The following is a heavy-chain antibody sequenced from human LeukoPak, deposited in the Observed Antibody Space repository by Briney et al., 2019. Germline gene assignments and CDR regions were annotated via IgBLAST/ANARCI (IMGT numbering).Heavy chain of an antibody. Sequence: PSETLSLTCTVSGGSINTYYWHWIRQPPGKGLEWIGYISYSGSTNYNPSLKSRVTTSIDKSKNQFSLKLSPVTAADTAVYYCARSGGYSGYDVDYWGQGTLVTVSS. D-gene: IGHD5-12*01. CDR2: ISYSGST. CDR1: GGSINTYY. V-gene: IGHV4-59*01. J-gene: IGHJ4*02. CDR3: ARSGGYSGYDVDY.